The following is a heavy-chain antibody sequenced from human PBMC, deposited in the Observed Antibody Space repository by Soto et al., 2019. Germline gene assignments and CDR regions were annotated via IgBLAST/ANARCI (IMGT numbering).Heavy chain of an antibody. CDR2: ISYDVSNK. CDR1: GFSFSSFG. D-gene: IGHD3-10*01. Sequence: QVQLVESGGGAVQPGTSLRLSCAASGFSFSSFGMHWVRQAPGKGLEWVAVISYDVSNKDYVDSVKGRFTISRDNSKNMLYLQMNSLRAEDTAVYCCARDWLGKYLDYWGQGTLVTVSS. J-gene: IGHJ4*02. V-gene: IGHV3-33*01. CDR3: ARDWLGKYLDY.